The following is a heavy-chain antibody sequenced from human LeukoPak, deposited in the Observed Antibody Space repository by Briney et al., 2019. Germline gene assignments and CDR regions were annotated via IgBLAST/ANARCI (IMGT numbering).Heavy chain of an antibody. CDR1: GYSISSGYY. J-gene: IGHJ3*02. CDR2: IYHSGST. Sequence: SETLSLTCAVSGYSISSGYYWGWIRQPPGKGLEWIGSIYHSGSTYYNPSLKSRVTISVDTSKNQFSLKLSSVTAADTAVYYCARIVYCSSTSCYGAFDSWGQGTMVSVSS. D-gene: IGHD2-2*01. V-gene: IGHV4-38-2*01. CDR3: ARIVYCSSTSCYGAFDS.